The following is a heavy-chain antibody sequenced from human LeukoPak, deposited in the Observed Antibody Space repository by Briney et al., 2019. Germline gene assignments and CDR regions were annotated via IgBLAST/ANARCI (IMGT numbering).Heavy chain of an antibody. CDR2: INSDGSNT. D-gene: IGHD5-18*01. V-gene: IGHV3-74*01. Sequence: PGGSLRLSCAASGFTFSSYWMHWVRQAPGKGLVWVSRINSDGSNTNYADSVKGRFTISRDNAKNTLYLQMNSLRAEDTAVYYCARDGYSFGHDFDYWGQGTLVTVSS. CDR1: GFTFSSYW. J-gene: IGHJ4*02. CDR3: ARDGYSFGHDFDY.